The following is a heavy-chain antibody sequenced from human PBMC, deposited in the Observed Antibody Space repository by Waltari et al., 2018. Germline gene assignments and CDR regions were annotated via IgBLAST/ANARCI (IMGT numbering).Heavy chain of an antibody. J-gene: IGHJ6*03. D-gene: IGHD1-26*01. CDR2: INPSGGST. CDR3: ARRPLHRVYYYYMDV. V-gene: IGHV1-46*01. CDR1: GYIFTNYY. Sequence: QVQLVQSGAEVKKPGASVNVSCKASGYIFTNYYVHWVRQAPGQGLEWMGIINPSGGSTRNAQKFQGRVTMTRDTSISTAYMELSSLRSEDTAVYYCARRPLHRVYYYYMDVWGKGTTVTVSS.